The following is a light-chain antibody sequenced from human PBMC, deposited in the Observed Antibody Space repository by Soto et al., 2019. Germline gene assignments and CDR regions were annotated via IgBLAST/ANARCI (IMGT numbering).Light chain of an antibody. CDR2: GAS. Sequence: DVQMTQSPSSLSASLGDTVTITCRASQTISTYLNWYQQKPGRAPKVLIYGASNLHSGVPSRFSGSGSGTQFTLTIRSVEPEDLATYYCHQTIYTPRTFGQGTKLEI. J-gene: IGKJ2*01. CDR1: QTISTY. V-gene: IGKV1-39*01. CDR3: HQTIYTPRT.